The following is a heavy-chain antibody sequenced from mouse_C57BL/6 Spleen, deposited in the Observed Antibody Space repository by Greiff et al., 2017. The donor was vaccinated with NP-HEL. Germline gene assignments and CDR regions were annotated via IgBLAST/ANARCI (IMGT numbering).Heavy chain of an antibody. J-gene: IGHJ2*01. D-gene: IGHD1-1*01. V-gene: IGHV3-6*01. CDR2: ISYDGSN. Sequence: EVQLQQSGPGLVKPSQSLSLTCSVTGYSITSGYYWNWIRQFPGNKLEWMGYISYDGSNNYNPSLKNRIPITRDTSKNQFFLKLNSGTTEDTATYYCARVGLRWDYLDYWGQGTTLTVSS. CDR1: GYSITSGYY. CDR3: ARVGLRWDYLDY.